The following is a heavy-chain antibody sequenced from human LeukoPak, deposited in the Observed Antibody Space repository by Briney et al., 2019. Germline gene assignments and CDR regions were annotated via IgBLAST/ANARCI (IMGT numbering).Heavy chain of an antibody. J-gene: IGHJ4*02. V-gene: IGHV4-34*01. Sequence: PSETLSLTCAVYGGSFSGYYWSWIRQPPGKGLEWIGEINHSGSTNYNPSLKSRVTISVNTSKNQFSLKLSSVTAADTAVYYCARVLRYYYDSSGPPDYWGQGTLVTVSS. CDR2: INHSGST. CDR1: GGSFSGYY. CDR3: ARVLRYYYDSSGPPDY. D-gene: IGHD3-22*01.